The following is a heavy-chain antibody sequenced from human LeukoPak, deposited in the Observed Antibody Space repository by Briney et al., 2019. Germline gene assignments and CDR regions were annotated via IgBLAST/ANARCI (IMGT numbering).Heavy chain of an antibody. V-gene: IGHV4-34*01. Sequence: SETLSLTCAVSGGAFSDYDWSWVRQPPGKGLEWIGQINHSGSTNYYPSLKSRVTISVDTSKNQFSLKLSSVSAADTAVYYCARWLGDGTYYYSYMDVWGKGTTVTVSS. J-gene: IGHJ6*03. CDR1: GGAFSDYD. D-gene: IGHD3-16*01. CDR2: INHSGST. CDR3: ARWLGDGTYYYSYMDV.